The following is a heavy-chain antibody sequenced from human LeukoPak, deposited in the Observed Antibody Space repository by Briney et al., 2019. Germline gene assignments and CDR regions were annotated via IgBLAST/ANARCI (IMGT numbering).Heavy chain of an antibody. CDR3: AGGMDDYGDYAGDY. CDR2: IIPIFGTA. V-gene: IGHV1-69*13. J-gene: IGHJ4*02. D-gene: IGHD4-17*01. CDR1: GGTFSSYA. Sequence: SVKVSCEASGGTFSSYAISWVRQAPGQGLEWMGGIIPIFGTANYAQKFQGRVTITADESTSTAYMELSSLRSEDTAVYYCAGGMDDYGDYAGDYWGQGTLVTVSS.